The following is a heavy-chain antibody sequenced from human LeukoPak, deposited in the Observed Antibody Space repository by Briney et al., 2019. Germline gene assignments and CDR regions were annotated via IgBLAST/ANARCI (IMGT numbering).Heavy chain of an antibody. CDR2: INSDGINT. Sequence: GGSLRLSCAASGFTFSNYWMHWVRQAPGKGLVWVSRINSDGINTSYADSAKGRFTISRDNAKNTLNLQMNSLRAEDTAVYYCARDLGQYYDTSDNWFDPWGQGTLVTVSS. D-gene: IGHD3-22*01. V-gene: IGHV3-74*01. CDR3: ARDLGQYYDTSDNWFDP. CDR1: GFTFSNYW. J-gene: IGHJ5*02.